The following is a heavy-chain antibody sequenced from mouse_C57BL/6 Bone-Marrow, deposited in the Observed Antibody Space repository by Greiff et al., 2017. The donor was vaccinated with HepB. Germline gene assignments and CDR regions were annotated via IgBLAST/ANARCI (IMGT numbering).Heavy chain of an antibody. CDR3: VRHHYYGSSPYYYAMDY. V-gene: IGHV10-1*01. CDR1: GFSFNTYA. Sequence: VQVVESGGGLVQPKGSLKLSCAASGFSFNTYAMNWVRQAPGKGLEWVARIRSKSNNYATYYADSVKDRFTISRDDSESMLYLQMNNLKTEDTAMYYCVRHHYYGSSPYYYAMDYWGQGTSVTVSS. CDR2: IRSKSNNYAT. D-gene: IGHD1-1*01. J-gene: IGHJ4*01.